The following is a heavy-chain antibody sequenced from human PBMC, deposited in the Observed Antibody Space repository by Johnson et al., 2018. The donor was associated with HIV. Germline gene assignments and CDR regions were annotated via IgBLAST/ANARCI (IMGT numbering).Heavy chain of an antibody. CDR1: GFTFSSYA. CDR3: TSRGGFGAVDAFDI. J-gene: IGHJ3*02. Sequence: QVQLVESGGGLVQPGGSLRLSCAASGFTFSSYAMHWVRQAPGKGLEWVAVISYDGSNKYYADSVKGRFTISRDNSKNTLYLQMNSLRIEDTAVYYCTSRGGFGAVDAFDIWGQGTMVTVSS. D-gene: IGHD3-16*01. CDR2: ISYDGSNK. V-gene: IGHV3-30-3*01.